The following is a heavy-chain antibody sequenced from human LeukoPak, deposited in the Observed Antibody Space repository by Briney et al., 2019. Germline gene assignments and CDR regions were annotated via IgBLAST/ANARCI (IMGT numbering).Heavy chain of an antibody. V-gene: IGHV3-23*01. D-gene: IGHD5-24*01. J-gene: IGHJ4*02. Sequence: PGGSLRLSCTASGFTFSDYAMSWVRQAPGKGLEWVSGTSGSGGSIRYADSVKGRFIISRDNSKNTLYLQMNSLRAEDTAVYYCAKGGDGYNYYFDYWGQETLVTVSS. CDR3: AKGGDGYNYYFDY. CDR1: GFTFSDYA. CDR2: TSGSGGSI.